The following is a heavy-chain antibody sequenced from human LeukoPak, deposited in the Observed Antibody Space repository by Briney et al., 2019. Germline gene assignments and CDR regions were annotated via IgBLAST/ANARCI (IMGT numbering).Heavy chain of an antibody. V-gene: IGHV4-59*01. CDR2: IYNSGRT. J-gene: IGHJ3*02. Sequence: PSETLSLTCAVSGASISSYDWSWIRQPPGKGLEWIGGIYNSGRTNDNPSLKSRVTISKDTSKNQVSLNLRSVTAADTAVYYCTRFTTTVTPDAFDIWGQGTMVTVSS. CDR3: TRFTTTVTPDAFDI. D-gene: IGHD4-17*01. CDR1: GASISSYD.